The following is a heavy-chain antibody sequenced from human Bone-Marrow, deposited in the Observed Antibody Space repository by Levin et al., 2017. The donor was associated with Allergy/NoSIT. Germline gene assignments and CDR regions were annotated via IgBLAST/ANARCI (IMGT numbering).Heavy chain of an antibody. D-gene: IGHD6-6*01. Sequence: GESLKISCAASGFTFSSYAMRWVRQAPGMGLEWVSGISDVGRTYYADSVKGRFTISRDNSKYTLYLQMNSLRAEDTAVYYCAKEAYSSFTQWGQGTLVTVSS. V-gene: IGHV3-23*01. J-gene: IGHJ4*02. CDR2: ISDVGRT. CDR3: AKEAYSSFTQ. CDR1: GFTFSSYA.